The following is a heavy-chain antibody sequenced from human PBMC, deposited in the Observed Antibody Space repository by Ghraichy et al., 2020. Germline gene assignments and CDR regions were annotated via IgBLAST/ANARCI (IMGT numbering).Heavy chain of an antibody. CDR2: ISSSGII. Sequence: GESLNISCAASGFTFSSYSMNWVRQAPGKGLEWVSYISSSGIIYYADSVRGRFTISRDNAKNSLYLHMNSLRDEDTAVYYCASTLTRAFDIWGQGTMVTVSS. CDR3: ASTLTRAFDI. J-gene: IGHJ3*02. D-gene: IGHD2-15*01. CDR1: GFTFSSYS. V-gene: IGHV3-48*02.